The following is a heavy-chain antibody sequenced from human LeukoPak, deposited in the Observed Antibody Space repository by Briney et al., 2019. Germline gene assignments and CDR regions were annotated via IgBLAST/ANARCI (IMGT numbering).Heavy chain of an antibody. D-gene: IGHD3-9*01. CDR2: ISYDGSNK. J-gene: IGHJ6*02. CDR3: ARGLPTYYDILTGYSGVMDV. Sequence: GGSLRLSCAASGFTFSSYAMHWVRQAPGKGLEWVAVISYDGSNKYYADSVKGRFTISRDNSKNTLYLQMNSLRAEDTAVYYCARGLPTYYDILTGYSGVMDVWGQGTTVTVSS. V-gene: IGHV3-30-3*01. CDR1: GFTFSSYA.